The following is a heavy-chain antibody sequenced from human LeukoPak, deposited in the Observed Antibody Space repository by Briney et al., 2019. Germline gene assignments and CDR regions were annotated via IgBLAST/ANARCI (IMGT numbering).Heavy chain of an antibody. J-gene: IGHJ4*02. D-gene: IGHD4-17*01. V-gene: IGHV4-4*02. Sequence: SGTLSLTCAVSGGSISSSNWWSWVRQPPGKGLEWIGYIYYSGSTYYNPSLKSRVTISVDTSKNQFSLKLSSVTAADTAVYYCARDYGDYGTFDYWGQGTLVTVSS. CDR1: GGSISSSNW. CDR2: IYYSGST. CDR3: ARDYGDYGTFDY.